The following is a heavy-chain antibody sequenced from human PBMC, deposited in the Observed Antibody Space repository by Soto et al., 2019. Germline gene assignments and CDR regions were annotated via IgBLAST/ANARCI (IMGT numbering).Heavy chain of an antibody. CDR3: VKDWTGDTCPCMDV. CDR2: ISGSDDST. Sequence: EVQLLESGGGLVQPGGSLRLSCAASGFTFNNYAMTWVRQAPGKGLEWVSTISGSDDSTYYADSVKGRHTISRDNSKNALYLQMSSLRAADTSLYYCVKDWTGDTCPCMDVWGQGTTVTVSS. V-gene: IGHV3-23*01. CDR1: GFTFNNYA. D-gene: IGHD2-8*02. J-gene: IGHJ6*01.